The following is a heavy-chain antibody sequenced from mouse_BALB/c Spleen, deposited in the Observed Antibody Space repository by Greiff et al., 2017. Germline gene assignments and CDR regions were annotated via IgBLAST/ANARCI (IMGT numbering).Heavy chain of an antibody. CDR2: IRNKANGYTT. CDR3: ARDHYYGSSWYAMDY. CDR1: GFTFTDYY. J-gene: IGHJ4*01. Sequence: EVQGVESGGGLVQPGGSLRLSCATSGFTFTDYYMSWVRQPPGKALEWLGFIRNKANGYTTEYSASVKGRFTISRDNSQSILYLQMNTLRAEDSATYYCARDHYYGSSWYAMDYWGQGTSVTVSS. D-gene: IGHD1-1*01. V-gene: IGHV7-3*02.